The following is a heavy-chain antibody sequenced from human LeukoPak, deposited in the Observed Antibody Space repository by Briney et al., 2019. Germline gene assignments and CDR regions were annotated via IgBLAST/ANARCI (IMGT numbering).Heavy chain of an antibody. V-gene: IGHV4-39*01. CDR3: APGSIRTGYFHC. J-gene: IGHJ4*02. CDR1: AGSVISTNSY. CDR2: IYYSGST. D-gene: IGHD3/OR15-3a*01. Sequence: SETLSLTLTVSAGSVISTNSYWARIRQPPGKGLEWIASIYYSGSTYYSPSLKSRVTISVDTSKNQFSLKLTSVTAADTAVYYCAPGSIRTGYFHCWGQGTLVTVSS.